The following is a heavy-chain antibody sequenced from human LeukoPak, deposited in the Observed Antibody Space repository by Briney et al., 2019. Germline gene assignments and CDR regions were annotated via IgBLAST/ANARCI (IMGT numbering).Heavy chain of an antibody. CDR2: ISAYNGNT. J-gene: IGHJ4*02. D-gene: IGHD6-13*01. V-gene: IGHV1-18*01. CDR1: GYTFTSYG. CDR3: ARDVIIAAAGPNYFDY. Sequence: ASVKVSCKASGYTFTSYGISWVRQAPGQGLEWMGWISAYNGNTNYAQKLQGRVTMTTDTSTRTAYMELRSLRSDDTAVYYCARDVIIAAAGPNYFDYWGQGTLVTVSS.